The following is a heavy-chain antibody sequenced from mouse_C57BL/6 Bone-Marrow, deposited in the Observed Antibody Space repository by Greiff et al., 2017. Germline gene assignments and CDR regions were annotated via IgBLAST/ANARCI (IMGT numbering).Heavy chain of an antibody. J-gene: IGHJ2*01. V-gene: IGHV1-81*01. CDR3: ARDDYGGRDGCFDY. CDR1: GYTFTSYG. D-gene: IGHD2-4*01. Sequence: QVHVKQSGAELARPGASVKLSCKASGYTFTSYGISWVKQRTGQGLEWIGEIYPRSGNTYYNEKFKGKATLTADKSSSTAYMELRSLTSEDSAVYFCARDDYGGRDGCFDYWGQGTTLTVSS. CDR2: IYPRSGNT.